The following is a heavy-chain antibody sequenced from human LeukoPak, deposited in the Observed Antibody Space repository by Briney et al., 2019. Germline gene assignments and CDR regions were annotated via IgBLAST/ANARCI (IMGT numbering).Heavy chain of an antibody. CDR3: AREDVDIAVAASGPFDI. D-gene: IGHD6-19*01. V-gene: IGHV3-74*01. CDR2: IISDGSST. CDR1: GFTFSSYW. Sequence: GGSLRLSCAASGFTFSSYWMHWVRQPPGKGLVWVSRIISDGSSTNYADPVKGRFTISRDNARNTLYLQMKSLRAEDTAVYYCAREDVDIAVAASGPFDIWGQGTMVTVSS. J-gene: IGHJ3*02.